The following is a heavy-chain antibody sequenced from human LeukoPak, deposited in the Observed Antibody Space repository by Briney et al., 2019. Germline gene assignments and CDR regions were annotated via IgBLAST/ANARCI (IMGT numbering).Heavy chain of an antibody. Sequence: GGFLRLSCAASGFTFSSYAMSWVHQAPGKGLEWVSAISGSGGSTYYADSVKGRFTISRDNSKNTLYLQMNSLRAEYTAVYYCAKSGRDYDSSGVDYWGQGTLVTVSS. J-gene: IGHJ4*02. V-gene: IGHV3-23*01. CDR1: GFTFSSYA. D-gene: IGHD3-22*01. CDR2: ISGSGGST. CDR3: AKSGRDYDSSGVDY.